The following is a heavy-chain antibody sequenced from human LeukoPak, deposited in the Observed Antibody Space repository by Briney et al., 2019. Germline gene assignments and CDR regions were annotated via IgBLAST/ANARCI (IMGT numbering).Heavy chain of an antibody. V-gene: IGHV3-48*03. CDR1: GFTFSSYE. J-gene: IGHJ6*04. Sequence: GGSLRLSCAASGFTFSSYEMNWVRQAPGKGLEFISYISSSGSIIYYADSVKGRFTISRDNAKNSLYLRMNSLRAEDTAVYYCAELGITMIGGVWGKGTTVTISS. D-gene: IGHD3-10*02. CDR3: AELGITMIGGV. CDR2: ISSSGSII.